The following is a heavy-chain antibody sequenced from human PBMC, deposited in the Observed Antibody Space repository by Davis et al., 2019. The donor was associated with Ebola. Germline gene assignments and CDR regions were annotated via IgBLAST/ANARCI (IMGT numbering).Heavy chain of an antibody. CDR1: GYSFTTYW. CDR2: ILPGDYDT. V-gene: IGHV5-51*01. D-gene: IGHD1-26*01. CDR3: ARSSRNDWAIWGIVGYGMDV. J-gene: IGHJ6*04. Sequence: GESLKISCKASGYSFTTYWIVWVRQMPGKGLESMVIILPGDYDTSYSPSFQGQVTISADKSISTAYLQWSSLKAPDTAIYYCARSSRNDWAIWGIVGYGMDVWGKGTTVTVSS.